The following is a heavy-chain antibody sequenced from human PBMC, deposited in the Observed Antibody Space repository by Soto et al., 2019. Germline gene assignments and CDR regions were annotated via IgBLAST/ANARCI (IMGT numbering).Heavy chain of an antibody. J-gene: IGHJ4*02. CDR2: IYTGGGT. CDR3: AIYGSGH. CDR1: GLTVSTNP. Sequence: EVQLVESGGGLVQPGGSLRLSCADSGLTVSTNPMSWVRQAPGKGLEWVSVIYTGGGTHYADSVKGRFTISRDNSKNTVNLQMNSLRPEDTAVYYCAIYGSGHWGQGTLVTVSS. D-gene: IGHD4-17*01. V-gene: IGHV3-66*01.